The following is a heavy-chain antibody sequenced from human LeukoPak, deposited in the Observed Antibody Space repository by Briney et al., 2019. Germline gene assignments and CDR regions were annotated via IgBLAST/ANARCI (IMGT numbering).Heavy chain of an antibody. D-gene: IGHD3-22*01. CDR1: GGSISSSSYY. Sequence: SETLSLTCTVSGGSISSSSYYRGWIRQPPEKGLEWIGSIYYSGSTYYNPSLKSRVTISVDTSKNQFSLKLSSVTAADTAVYYCARHAYYDSSGYFDYWGQGTLVTVSS. V-gene: IGHV4-39*01. CDR2: IYYSGST. J-gene: IGHJ4*02. CDR3: ARHAYYDSSGYFDY.